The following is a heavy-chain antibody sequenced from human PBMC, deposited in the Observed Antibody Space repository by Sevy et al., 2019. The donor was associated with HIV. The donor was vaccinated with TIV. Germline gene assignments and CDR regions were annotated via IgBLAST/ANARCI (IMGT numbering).Heavy chain of an antibody. CDR3: ARGLPSYSSGWYDFDY. J-gene: IGHJ4*02. V-gene: IGHV3-30*19. CDR1: GFTFGSYG. Sequence: GGSLRLSCAASGFTFGSYGMHWVRQAPGKGLEWVAVISYDGSNKYYADSVKGRFTISRDNSKNTLYLQMNSLRAEDTAVYYCARGLPSYSSGWYDFDYWGQGTLVTVSS. D-gene: IGHD6-19*01. CDR2: ISYDGSNK.